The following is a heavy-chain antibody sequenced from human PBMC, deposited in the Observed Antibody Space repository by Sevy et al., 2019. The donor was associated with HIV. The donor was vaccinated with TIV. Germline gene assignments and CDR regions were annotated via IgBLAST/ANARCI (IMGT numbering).Heavy chain of an antibody. J-gene: IGHJ4*02. CDR2: LNWDSGSV. V-gene: IGHV3-9*01. Sequence: GGSLRLSCAASGFTFDDFAMHWVRQVPGKGLEWVSGLNWDSGSVAYADSVKGRFTISRDNAKNALFRQMNSLRAEDTALYYCAKDIGATGIAVVANWGQGIQVTVSS. D-gene: IGHD6-19*01. CDR1: GFTFDDFA. CDR3: AKDIGATGIAVVAN.